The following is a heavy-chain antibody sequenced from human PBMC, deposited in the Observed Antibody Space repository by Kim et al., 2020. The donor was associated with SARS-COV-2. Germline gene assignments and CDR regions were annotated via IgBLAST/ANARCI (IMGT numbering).Heavy chain of an antibody. CDR2: INSDGSST. Sequence: GGSLRLSCAASGFTFRSYWMHWVRQAPGKGLVWVSRINSDGSSTSYADSVKGRFTISRDNAKNTLYLQMNSLRAEDTAVYYCARAERGLEWFHIGGVDFDYWGQGTLVTVSS. D-gene: IGHD3-3*01. V-gene: IGHV3-74*01. CDR1: GFTFRSYW. J-gene: IGHJ4*02. CDR3: ARAERGLEWFHIGGVDFDY.